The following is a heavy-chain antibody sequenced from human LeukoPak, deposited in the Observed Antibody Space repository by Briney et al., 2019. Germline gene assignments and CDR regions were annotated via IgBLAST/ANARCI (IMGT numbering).Heavy chain of an antibody. V-gene: IGHV4-34*01. CDR2: INHSGST. CDR3: AKQARYYDILTGYGNYYYMDV. J-gene: IGHJ6*03. Sequence: SETLSLTCAVYGGSFSGYYWSWIRQPPGKGLEWIGEINHSGSTNYNPSLKSRVTISVDTSKNQFSLKLSSVTAADTAVYYCAKQARYYDILTGYGNYYYMDVWGKGTTVTISS. D-gene: IGHD3-9*01. CDR1: GGSFSGYY.